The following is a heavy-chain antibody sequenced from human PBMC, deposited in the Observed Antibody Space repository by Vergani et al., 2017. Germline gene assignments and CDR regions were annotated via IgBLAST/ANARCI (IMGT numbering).Heavy chain of an antibody. V-gene: IGHV1-69*01. J-gene: IGHJ4*02. CDR2: IIPIFGTA. Sequence: QVQLVQSGAEVKKPGSSVKVSCKASGGTFSSYAISWVRQAPGQGLEWMGGIIPIFGTANYAQKFQGRVTMTADESTSTAYMELSSLRSEDTAVYYCARDHAVTRITGTAGCFDYWGQGTLVTVSS. CDR1: GGTFSSYA. CDR3: ARDHAVTRITGTAGCFDY. D-gene: IGHD1-20*01.